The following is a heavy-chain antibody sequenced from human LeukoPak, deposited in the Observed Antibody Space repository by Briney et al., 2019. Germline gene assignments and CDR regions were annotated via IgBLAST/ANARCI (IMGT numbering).Heavy chain of an antibody. D-gene: IGHD3-10*01. Sequence: PGGSLRLSCAASGFTFSSYAMSWVRQAPGKGLEWVSAISGSGGSTYYADSVKGRFTISRDNSKNTLYLQMNSLRAEGTAVYYCAKDSRVGGYYFDYWGQGTLVTVSS. J-gene: IGHJ4*02. CDR2: ISGSGGST. V-gene: IGHV3-23*01. CDR1: GFTFSSYA. CDR3: AKDSRVGGYYFDY.